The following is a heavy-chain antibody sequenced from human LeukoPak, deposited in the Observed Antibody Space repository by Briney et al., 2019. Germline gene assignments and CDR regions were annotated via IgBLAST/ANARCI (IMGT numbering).Heavy chain of an antibody. CDR2: ISAYNGNT. V-gene: IGHV1-18*01. D-gene: IGHD1-26*01. CDR1: GYTFTSYG. CDR3: ARDHETYSGSYPGDY. Sequence: ASVKVSCKASGYTFTSYGISWVRQAPGQGLEWMGWISAYNGNTNYAQKLQGRVTMTTDTSTSTAYMELRSLRSDDTAVYYCARDHETYSGSYPGDYWGQGTLVTVSS. J-gene: IGHJ4*02.